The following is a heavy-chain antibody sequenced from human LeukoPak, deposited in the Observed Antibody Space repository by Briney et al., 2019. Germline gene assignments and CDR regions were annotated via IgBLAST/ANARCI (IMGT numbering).Heavy chain of an antibody. CDR3: ARDQYYYDSSGYYGFDY. D-gene: IGHD3-22*01. J-gene: IGHJ4*02. V-gene: IGHV4-4*07. CDR2: FYTSGST. CDR1: GGSISSYY. Sequence: SETLSLTCTVSGGSISSYYWSWIRRPAGKGLEWIGRFYTSGSTNYNPSLKRRVTMSIDTSKNQFSLKLSSVTAADTAVYYCARDQYYYDSSGYYGFDYWGQGTLVTVSS.